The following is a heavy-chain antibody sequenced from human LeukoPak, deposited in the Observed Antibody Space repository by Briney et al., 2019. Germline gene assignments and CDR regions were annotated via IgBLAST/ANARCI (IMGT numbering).Heavy chain of an antibody. V-gene: IGHV4-30-4*08. J-gene: IGHJ6*03. Sequence: PSQTLSLTCTVSGGSISSGDYYWGWIRQPPGKGLEWVGYIYYSGSTYYNPSLKSRVTISVDTSKNQFSLKLSSVTAADTAVYYCARSVDYDSSGYYYYYMDVWGKGTTVTVSS. CDR2: IYYSGST. D-gene: IGHD3-22*01. CDR1: GGSISSGDYY. CDR3: ARSVDYDSSGYYYYYMDV.